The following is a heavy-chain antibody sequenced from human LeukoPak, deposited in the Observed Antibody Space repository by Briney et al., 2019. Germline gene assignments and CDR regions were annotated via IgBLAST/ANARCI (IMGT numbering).Heavy chain of an antibody. CDR1: GFTFSTYW. CDR3: ASGLWYPGS. Sequence: PGGSLRLSCVASGFTFSTYWMSWVRRAPGKGLEWVANIKEDGSEKYYVDSVKGRFTISRDNAKNSLSLQMDSLRVEDTAVYYCASGLWYPGSWGQGTLVTVSS. CDR2: IKEDGSEK. J-gene: IGHJ5*02. V-gene: IGHV3-7*02. D-gene: IGHD4/OR15-4a*01.